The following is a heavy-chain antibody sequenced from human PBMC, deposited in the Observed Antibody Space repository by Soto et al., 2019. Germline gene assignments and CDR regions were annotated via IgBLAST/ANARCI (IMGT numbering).Heavy chain of an antibody. CDR3: AKERDNYDSSAYGRGPFDY. Sequence: GGSLRLSCAASGFTFSSFAMCWVRQAPGKGLEWVTAISGSGGSTYYADSVKGRFTISRDNSKNTLYLQMNSLRAEDMAVYYCAKERDNYDSSAYGRGPFDYWGQGTLVTVSS. V-gene: IGHV3-23*01. J-gene: IGHJ4*02. D-gene: IGHD3-22*01. CDR1: GFTFSSFA. CDR2: ISGSGGST.